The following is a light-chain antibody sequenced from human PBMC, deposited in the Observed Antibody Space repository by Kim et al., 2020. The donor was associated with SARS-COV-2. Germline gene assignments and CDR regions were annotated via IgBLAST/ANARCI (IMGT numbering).Light chain of an antibody. CDR3: QQYYSYPRT. CDR1: RAISSW. CDR2: AAS. V-gene: IGKV1D-16*01. Sequence: DIQMTQSPSSLFASVGDSVTITCRASRAISSWLAWYQQKPGKAPKSLIYAASSLQTGVPSRFSGSGSGTDFTLTISGQQPEDFATYYCQQYYSYPRTFGQGTKVDIK. J-gene: IGKJ1*01.